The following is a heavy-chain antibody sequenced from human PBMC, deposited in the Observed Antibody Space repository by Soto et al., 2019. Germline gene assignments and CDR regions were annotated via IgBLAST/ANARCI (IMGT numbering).Heavy chain of an antibody. CDR3: VRANLSRRHYYFRGMDL. V-gene: IGHV3-7*01. D-gene: IGHD3-22*01. Sequence: GGSLRLSCAATGFMFGTYWMSWVRQAPGKGLEWVANIKHDGNEKYYADSVKGRFTVSRDNVKNFLHLQMSSLRGDDTGVYFCVRANLSRRHYYFRGMDLWGQGTTVTVSS. CDR1: GFMFGTYW. J-gene: IGHJ6*02. CDR2: IKHDGNEK.